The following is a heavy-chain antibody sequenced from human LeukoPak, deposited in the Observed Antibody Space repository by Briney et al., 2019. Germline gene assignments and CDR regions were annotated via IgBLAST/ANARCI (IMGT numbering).Heavy chain of an antibody. CDR1: GYTFTGYY. CDR2: INPNSCGT. CDR3: ARIAAAGWADY. Sequence: ASVKVSCKASGYTFTGYYMHWVRQAPGQGLEWMGWINPNSCGTNYAQKFQGRVTTTSDTTISTAYMELSRLRSDYTAVYYCARIAAAGWADYWGQGTLVTVSS. D-gene: IGHD6-13*01. V-gene: IGHV1-2*02. J-gene: IGHJ4*02.